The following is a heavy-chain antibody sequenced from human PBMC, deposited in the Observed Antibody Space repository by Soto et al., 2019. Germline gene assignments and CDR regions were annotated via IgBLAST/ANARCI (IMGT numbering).Heavy chain of an antibody. CDR2: IIPLFGTP. J-gene: IGHJ4*02. V-gene: IGHV1-69*01. CDR1: GGIFSTYA. CDR3: ARDRDDYGSGNYYNRIDF. Sequence: QVQLVQSGAEVKKPGSSVKVSCKASGGIFSTYAISWLRQAPGQGLECMGGIIPLFGTPNYAQRFQGRVTITADESTSTAYMELSRLRSEATAVYYCARDRDDYGSGNYYNRIDFWGQGTLVTVSS. D-gene: IGHD3-10*01.